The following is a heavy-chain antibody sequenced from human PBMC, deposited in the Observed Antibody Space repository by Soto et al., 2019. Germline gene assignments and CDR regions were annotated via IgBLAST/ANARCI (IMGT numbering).Heavy chain of an antibody. J-gene: IGHJ4*02. Sequence: ASVKVSCKASGYTFTSYAMHWGRQAPGQRLEWMGWINAGNGNTKYSQKFQGRVTITRDTSASTAYMELSSLRSEDTAVYYCASLPDDYGDSPYYWGQGTLVTVSS. CDR1: GYTFTSYA. CDR2: INAGNGNT. D-gene: IGHD4-17*01. CDR3: ASLPDDYGDSPYY. V-gene: IGHV1-3*01.